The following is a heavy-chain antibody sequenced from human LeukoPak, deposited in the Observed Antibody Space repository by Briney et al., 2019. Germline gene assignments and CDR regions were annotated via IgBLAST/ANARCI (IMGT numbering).Heavy chain of an antibody. CDR1: GGSISSYY. CDR2: IYHSGST. CDR3: ARQAVADLYYFDY. V-gene: IGHV4-59*01. J-gene: IGHJ4*02. D-gene: IGHD6-19*01. Sequence: PSETLSLTCTVSGGSISSYYWSWIRQPPGKGLEWIGYIYHSGSTNYNPSLKSRVTISVDTSKNQFSLKLSSVTAADTAVYYCARQAVADLYYFDYWGQGTLVTVSS.